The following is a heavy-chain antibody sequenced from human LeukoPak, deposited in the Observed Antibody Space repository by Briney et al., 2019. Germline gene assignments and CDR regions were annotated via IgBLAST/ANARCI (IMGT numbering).Heavy chain of an antibody. J-gene: IGHJ4*02. D-gene: IGHD3-16*02. V-gene: IGHV3-72*01. CDR3: VVVLLSSVVNSFDY. Sequence: GGSLRLSCAASGFTFSSYAMSWVRQAPGKGLEWVGRSRNKAKSYTTDYAASVKGRFTISRDESKNSLYLQMNSLKTEDTAVYYCVVVLLSSVVNSFDYWGQGTLVTVSS. CDR1: GFTFSSYA. CDR2: SRNKAKSYTT.